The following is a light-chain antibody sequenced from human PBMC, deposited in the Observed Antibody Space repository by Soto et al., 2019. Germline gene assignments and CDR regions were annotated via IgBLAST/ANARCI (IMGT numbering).Light chain of an antibody. J-gene: IGKJ4*01. V-gene: IGKV3-11*01. CDR2: DAS. CDR3: QQSSNWLELT. Sequence: EIVLTQSPATLSLSPGERATLSCRASQSVSSHLAWYQQKPGQAPRLLIYDASNRATGIPARFSGSGSGTDFTLTISSLEPEDFAVYYCQQSSNWLELTFGGGTKVEIK. CDR1: QSVSSH.